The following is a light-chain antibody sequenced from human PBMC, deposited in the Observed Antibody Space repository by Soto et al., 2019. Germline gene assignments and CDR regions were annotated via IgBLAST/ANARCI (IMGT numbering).Light chain of an antibody. V-gene: IGKV3-20*01. CDR3: QQYGMSPFT. CDR2: SAS. J-gene: IGKJ2*01. Sequence: ETVLTQSPDTLSLSPGERATLSCRASQIVINNWLAWYQQKPGQAPRLLIYSASSRAGGVPDKFSGSGSGTDFTLSINRLAPEDSAVYYCQQYGMSPFTFAQGTKLEI. CDR1: QIVINNW.